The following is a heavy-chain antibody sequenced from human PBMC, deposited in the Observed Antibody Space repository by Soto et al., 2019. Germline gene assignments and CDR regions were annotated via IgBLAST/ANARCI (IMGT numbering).Heavy chain of an antibody. D-gene: IGHD3-3*01. CDR1: GYTFTSYG. CDR3: AIVTYYDFWSGYGAFHI. CDR2: ISAYNGNT. V-gene: IGHV1-18*01. J-gene: IGHJ3*02. Sequence: ASVKVSCKASGYTFTSYGISWVRQAPGQGLEWMGWISAYNGNTNYAQKLQGRVTMTTDTSTSTAYMELRSLRSDDTAVYYCAIVTYYDFWSGYGAFHIWGQGTMVTVSS.